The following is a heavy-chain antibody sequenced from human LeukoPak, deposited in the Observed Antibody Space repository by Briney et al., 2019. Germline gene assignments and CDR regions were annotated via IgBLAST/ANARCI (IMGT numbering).Heavy chain of an antibody. CDR2: ITSPVGRM. Sequence: NPGGSLRLSCAASGFTFSNFPMNWVRQAPGKGLEWVSSITSPVGRMYYADSLKGRITISRDNARSTLYLQMNSLRAEDTAVYYCATDGRSSGWYGFDYWGQGILVTVSS. CDR1: GFTFSNFP. D-gene: IGHD6-19*01. CDR3: ATDGRSSGWYGFDY. J-gene: IGHJ4*02. V-gene: IGHV3-21*01.